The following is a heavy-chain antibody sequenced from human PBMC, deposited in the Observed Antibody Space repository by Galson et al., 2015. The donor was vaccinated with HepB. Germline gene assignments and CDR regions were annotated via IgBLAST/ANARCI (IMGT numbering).Heavy chain of an antibody. Sequence: SLRLSCAASGFTFSSYDMHWVRQATGKGLEWVSAIGTAGDTYYPGSVKGRFTISRENAKNSLYLQMNSLRAGDTAVYYCARASSGWYYDYWGQGTLVTVSS. V-gene: IGHV3-13*04. J-gene: IGHJ4*02. CDR1: GFTFSSYD. CDR3: ARASSGWYYDY. D-gene: IGHD6-19*01. CDR2: IGTAGDT.